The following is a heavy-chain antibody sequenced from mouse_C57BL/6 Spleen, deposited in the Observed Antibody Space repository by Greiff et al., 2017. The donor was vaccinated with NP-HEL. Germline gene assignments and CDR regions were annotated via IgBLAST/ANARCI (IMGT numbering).Heavy chain of an antibody. CDR3: ARSTAYYSNYWFAY. J-gene: IGHJ3*01. V-gene: IGHV3-1*01. CDR1: GYSITSGYD. D-gene: IGHD2-5*01. Sequence: EVKLMESGPGMVKPSQSLSLTCTVTGYSITSGYDWHWIRHFPGNKLEWMGYISYSGSTNYNPSLKSRISITHDTSKNHFFLKLNSVTTEDTATYYCARSTAYYSNYWFAYWGQGTLVTVSA. CDR2: ISYSGST.